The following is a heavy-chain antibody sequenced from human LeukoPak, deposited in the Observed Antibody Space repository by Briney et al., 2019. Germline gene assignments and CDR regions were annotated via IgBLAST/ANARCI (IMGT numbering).Heavy chain of an antibody. CDR3: ARYSSGGDYYGMDV. D-gene: IGHD6-19*01. CDR2: INHSGST. CDR1: GGSISSYY. J-gene: IGHJ6*02. V-gene: IGHV4-34*01. Sequence: SETLSLTCTVSGGSISSYYWSWIRQPPGKGLEWIGEINHSGSTNYNPSLKRRVTISVDTSKNQFSLKLSSVTAADTAVYYCARYSSGGDYYGMDVWGQGTTVTVSS.